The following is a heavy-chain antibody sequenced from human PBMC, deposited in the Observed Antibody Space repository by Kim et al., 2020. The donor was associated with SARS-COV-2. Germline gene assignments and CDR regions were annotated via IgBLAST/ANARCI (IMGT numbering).Heavy chain of an antibody. CDR2: INAGNGYT. D-gene: IGHD1-20*01. V-gene: IGHV1-3*01. CDR3: ARRITGTTYDY. J-gene: IGHJ4*02. CDR1: GYTFIIYA. Sequence: ASVKVSCKASGYTFIIYAIHWVRQAPGQRPEWMGFINAGNGYTKYSQKFQGRVTITRDTSASTAYMDLSSLTSEDTAVYYCARRITGTTYDYWGQGTLVT.